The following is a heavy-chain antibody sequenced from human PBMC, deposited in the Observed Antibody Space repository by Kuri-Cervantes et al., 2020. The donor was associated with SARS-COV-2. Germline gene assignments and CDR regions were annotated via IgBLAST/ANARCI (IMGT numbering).Heavy chain of an antibody. CDR3: AREVTVVVNKYYYYYYGMDV. V-gene: IGHV3-48*04. J-gene: IGHJ6*02. D-gene: IGHD3-22*01. CDR1: GFTFSSYS. CDR2: ISSSGSTI. Sequence: GGSLRLSFAASGFTFSSYSMNWVRQAPGKGLEWVSYISSSGSTIYYADSVKGRFTISRDNAKNSLYLQMNSLRAEDTAVYYCAREVTVVVNKYYYYYYGMDVWGQGTTVTVSS.